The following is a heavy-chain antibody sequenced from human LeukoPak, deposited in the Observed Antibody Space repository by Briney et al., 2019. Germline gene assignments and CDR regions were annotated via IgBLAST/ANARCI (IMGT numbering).Heavy chain of an antibody. J-gene: IGHJ3*02. CDR2: IYYSGST. Sequence: SETLSLTCTVSGGSISSYYWSWIRQPPGKGLEWIGYIYYSGSTNYNPSLKSRVTISIDTSKNQFSLKLSSVTAADTAVYYCARSRSSSYFVITDDAFDIWGQGTMVTVSS. CDR1: GGSISSYY. CDR3: ARSRSSSYFVITDDAFDI. D-gene: IGHD3-22*01. V-gene: IGHV4-59*01.